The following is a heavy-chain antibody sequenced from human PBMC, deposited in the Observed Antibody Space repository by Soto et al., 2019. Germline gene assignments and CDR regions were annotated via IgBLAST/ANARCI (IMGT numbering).Heavy chain of an antibody. J-gene: IGHJ6*02. V-gene: IGHV3-23*01. Sequence: GGSLRLSCAASGFTFSSYAMSWVRQAPGKGLEWVSAISGSGGSTYYAESVKGRFTISRDNSKNTLHLQMNSLRAEDTAVYYCAKDQSIAARPAYGMDVWGQGTTVTVSS. D-gene: IGHD6-6*01. CDR1: GFTFSSYA. CDR3: AKDQSIAARPAYGMDV. CDR2: ISGSGGST.